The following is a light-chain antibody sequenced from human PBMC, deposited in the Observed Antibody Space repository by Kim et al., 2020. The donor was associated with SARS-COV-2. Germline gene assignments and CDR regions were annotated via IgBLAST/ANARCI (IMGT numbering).Light chain of an antibody. Sequence: SILLASLGDRVTLPCRAIQSVSRLLAWYQQKPGKAPKLLIYDGSNLQSGVPSRFSGSGSGTEFTLTISSLQPDDFAIYYCQHRQTFGQGTKVDIK. J-gene: IGKJ1*01. CDR1: QSVSRL. V-gene: IGKV1-5*01. CDR2: DGS. CDR3: QHRQT.